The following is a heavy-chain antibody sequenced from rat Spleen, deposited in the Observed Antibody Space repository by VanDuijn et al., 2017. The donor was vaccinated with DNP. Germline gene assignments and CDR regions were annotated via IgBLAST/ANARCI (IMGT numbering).Heavy chain of an antibody. Sequence: EVQLVESGGDLVQPGRSLKLSCVAFGFTFSDYNMAWVRQSPKKGLEWVTTIIYDGSITNYRDSVKGRFIISRDNARNTLYLQMDSLRSEDTATYYCARRGYYGSYWYFDFWGPGTMVTVSS. CDR3: ARRGYYGSYWYFDF. D-gene: IGHD1-6*01. J-gene: IGHJ1*01. V-gene: IGHV5-7*01. CDR2: IIYDGSIT. CDR1: GFTFSDYN.